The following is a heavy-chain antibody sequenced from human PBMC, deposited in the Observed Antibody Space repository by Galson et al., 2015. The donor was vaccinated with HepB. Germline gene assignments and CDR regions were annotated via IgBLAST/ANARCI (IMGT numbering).Heavy chain of an antibody. Sequence: CAISGDSVSSNSAAWNWIRQSPSRGLEWLGRTYYRSKWYNDYAVSVKSRITINPDTSKNQFSLQLNSVTPEDTAVYYCAREAPRGIAVAGSVTYFDYWGQGTLVTVS. CDR2: TYYRSKWYN. D-gene: IGHD6-19*01. CDR3: AREAPRGIAVAGSVTYFDY. V-gene: IGHV6-1*01. J-gene: IGHJ4*02. CDR1: GDSVSSNSAA.